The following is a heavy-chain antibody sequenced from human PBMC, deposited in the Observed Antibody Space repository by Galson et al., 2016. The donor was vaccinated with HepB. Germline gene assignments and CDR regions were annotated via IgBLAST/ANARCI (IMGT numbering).Heavy chain of an antibody. CDR2: ISGSGDNT. J-gene: IGHJ4*02. V-gene: IGHV3-23*01. D-gene: IGHD3-9*01. Sequence: SLRLSCAASGFTFNSYAITWVRQAPGKGLEWVSAISGSGDNTYYTESVKGRFTISRDNSKNTLYLQMNSLRDEDTAVYYCAKVGATAYQYDILTGTFDSWGQGTLVTVSS. CDR1: GFTFNSYA. CDR3: AKVGATAYQYDILTGTFDS.